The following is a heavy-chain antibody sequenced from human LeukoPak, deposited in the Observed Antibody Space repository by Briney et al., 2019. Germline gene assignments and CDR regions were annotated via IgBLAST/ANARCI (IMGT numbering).Heavy chain of an antibody. J-gene: IGHJ4*02. D-gene: IGHD3-22*01. CDR3: ARDRTYSSGYYSDY. CDR1: GFTFSSYS. CDR2: ISSSSSYI. Sequence: PGGSLSLSCAASGFTFSSYSMNWVRQAPGKGLEWVSSISSSSSYIYYADSVKGRFTISRDNAKNSLYLQMNSLRAEDTAVYYCARDRTYSSGYYSDYWGQGTLVTVSS. V-gene: IGHV3-21*01.